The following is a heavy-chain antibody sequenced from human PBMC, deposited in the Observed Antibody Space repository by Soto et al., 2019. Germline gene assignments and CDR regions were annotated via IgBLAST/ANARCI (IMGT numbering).Heavy chain of an antibody. CDR1: GGSISSGGYS. CDR3: ARAHYGDYGYGMDV. CDR2: IYHSRTT. V-gene: IGHV4-30-2*01. D-gene: IGHD4-17*01. J-gene: IGHJ6*02. Sequence: QLQLQESGSGLVKPSQTLSLTCAVSGGSISSGGYSWSWIRQPPGKGLVWIGYIYHSRTTYYNPSLKSRVTISVDRSKNQFSLKLSSVTAADTAVYYCARAHYGDYGYGMDVWGQGTTVTVSS.